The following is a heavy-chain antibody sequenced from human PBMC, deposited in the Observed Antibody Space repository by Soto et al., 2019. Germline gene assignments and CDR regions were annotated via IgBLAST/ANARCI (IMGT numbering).Heavy chain of an antibody. Sequence: QVQLQESGTGLVKPSQTLSLTCTVYGGSIRSGDYYWSWIRQQPGKGLEWIGYSDHSGSTYYNPSLKSRVTISVATSKIQFSLKLSSVTAADTAVSYCARERPDGARLDPWGHGTLVTVSS. J-gene: IGHJ5*02. V-gene: IGHV4-30-4*01. D-gene: IGHD6-6*01. CDR3: ARERPDGARLDP. CDR2: SDHSGST. CDR1: GGSIRSGDYY.